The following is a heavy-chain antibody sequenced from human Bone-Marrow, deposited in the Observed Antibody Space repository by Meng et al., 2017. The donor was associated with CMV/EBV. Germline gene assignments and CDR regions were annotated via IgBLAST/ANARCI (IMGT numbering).Heavy chain of an antibody. D-gene: IGHD3-10*01. V-gene: IGHV3-21*01. J-gene: IGHJ6*02. CDR1: GFTFSSYA. CDR3: ARRGSGSYSVYYYGMDV. Sequence: GESLKISCAASGFTFSSYAMSWVRQAPGKGLEWVSSISSSSSYIYYADSVKGRFTISRDNAKNSLYLQMNSLRAEDTAVYYCARRGSGSYSVYYYGMDVWGQGTTVTVYS. CDR2: ISSSSSYI.